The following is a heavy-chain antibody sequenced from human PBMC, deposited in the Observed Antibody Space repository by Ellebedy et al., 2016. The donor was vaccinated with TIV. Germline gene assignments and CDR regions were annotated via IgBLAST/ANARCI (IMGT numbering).Heavy chain of an antibody. CDR1: GYTFTGYY. J-gene: IGHJ6*02. D-gene: IGHD3-10*01. Sequence: AASVKVSCKASGYTFTGYYMHWVRQAPGQGLEWMGWIKPNSGGTNYAQKFQGWVTMTRETSISTAYMELSRLRSDDTAVYYCARDGRFGELLTDYYYYYGMDVWGQGTTVTVSS. CDR3: ARDGRFGELLTDYYYYYGMDV. V-gene: IGHV1-2*04. CDR2: IKPNSGGT.